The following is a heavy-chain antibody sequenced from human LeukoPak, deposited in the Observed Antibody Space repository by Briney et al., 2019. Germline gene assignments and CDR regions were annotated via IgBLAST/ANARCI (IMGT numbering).Heavy chain of an antibody. Sequence: SETLSLTCAVYGGSFSGYYWSWIRQPPGKGLEWIGEINHSGSTNYNPSLKSRVTISVDTSKKQFSLKLSSVTAADTAVYYCARGLSGSYYFFHYYYMDVWDKGTTVTVSS. D-gene: IGHD1-26*01. CDR2: INHSGST. CDR3: ARGLSGSYYFFHYYYMDV. CDR1: GGSFSGYY. J-gene: IGHJ6*03. V-gene: IGHV4-34*01.